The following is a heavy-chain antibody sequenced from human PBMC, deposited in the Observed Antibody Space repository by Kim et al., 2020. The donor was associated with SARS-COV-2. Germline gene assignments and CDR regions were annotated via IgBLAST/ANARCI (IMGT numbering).Heavy chain of an antibody. D-gene: IGHD5-12*01. V-gene: IGHV1-69*01. Sequence: KFQGRVTITADESTSTAYMELSSLRSEDTAVYYCARAVGIVATTFNWFDPWGQGTLVTVSS. J-gene: IGHJ5*02. CDR3: ARAVGIVATTFNWFDP.